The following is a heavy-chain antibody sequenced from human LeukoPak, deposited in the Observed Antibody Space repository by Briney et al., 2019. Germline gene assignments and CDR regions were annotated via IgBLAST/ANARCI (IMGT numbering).Heavy chain of an antibody. Sequence: GGSLRLSCAASGFTFSSYGMHWVRQAPGKGLEWVAVIWYDGSNKYYADSVRGRFTISRDNAKNSLYLQMNSLRAEDTAVYYCARGYSSSWYYFDYWGQGTLVTVSS. CDR2: IWYDGSNK. CDR3: ARGYSSSWYYFDY. V-gene: IGHV3-33*01. J-gene: IGHJ4*02. CDR1: GFTFSSYG. D-gene: IGHD6-13*01.